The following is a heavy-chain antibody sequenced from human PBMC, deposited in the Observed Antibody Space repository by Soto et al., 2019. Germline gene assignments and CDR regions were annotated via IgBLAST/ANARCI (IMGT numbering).Heavy chain of an antibody. V-gene: IGHV1-18*01. J-gene: IGHJ4*02. CDR1: GYTFTSYG. D-gene: IGHD3-22*01. CDR3: ARSQNYYDSIGLCDY. Sequence: QVQLVQSGAEVKKPGASVKVSCKASGYTFTSYGISWVRQAPGQGREWMGWNSAYNGNTNYAHNLQGRVTMTTDTSTSTAYMELRSLRSDDTAMYYCARSQNYYDSIGLCDYWGQGTLVTVSS. CDR2: NSAYNGNT.